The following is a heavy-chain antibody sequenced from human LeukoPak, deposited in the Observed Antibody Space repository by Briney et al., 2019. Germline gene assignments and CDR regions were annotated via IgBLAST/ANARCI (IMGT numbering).Heavy chain of an antibody. Sequence: GSLRLSCAASGFTFSSYAMSWVRQAPGKGLEWVSVIYSGGGTYYADSVKGRFTISRDNSKNTLYFQMNSLRAEDTAVYYCARGFNRGFDPWGQGTLVTVSS. J-gene: IGHJ5*02. V-gene: IGHV3-23*03. CDR2: IYSGGGT. CDR3: ARGFNRGFDP. CDR1: GFTFSSYA. D-gene: IGHD3-10*01.